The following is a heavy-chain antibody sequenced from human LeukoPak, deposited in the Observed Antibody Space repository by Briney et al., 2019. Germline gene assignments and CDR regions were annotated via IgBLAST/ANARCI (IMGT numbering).Heavy chain of an antibody. V-gene: IGHV3-23*01. Sequence: PGGSLRLSCSASGFTFTTYGMNWVRQAPGKGLEWVSGIGGSGIRTYYADSVKGRFTISRDNSKNTLYLQMNSLKDEDTAVYYCARDAYYDFWSGYPRYFDYWGQGTLVTVSS. CDR3: ARDAYYDFWSGYPRYFDY. CDR1: GFTFTTYG. D-gene: IGHD3-3*01. CDR2: IGGSGIRT. J-gene: IGHJ4*02.